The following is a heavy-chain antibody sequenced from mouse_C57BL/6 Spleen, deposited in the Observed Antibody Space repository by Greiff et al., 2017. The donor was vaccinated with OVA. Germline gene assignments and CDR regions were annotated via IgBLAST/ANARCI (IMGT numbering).Heavy chain of an antibody. CDR3: TTIDYGSSYGYFDY. D-gene: IGHD1-1*01. CDR1: GFNIKDYY. V-gene: IGHV14-1*01. Sequence: EVQLKESGAELVRPGASVKLSCTASGFNIKDYYMHWVKQRPEQGLEWIGRIDPEDGDTEYAPKFQGKATMTADTSSNTAYLQLSSLTAEDTAVYYCTTIDYGSSYGYFDYWGQGTTLTVSS. J-gene: IGHJ2*01. CDR2: IDPEDGDT.